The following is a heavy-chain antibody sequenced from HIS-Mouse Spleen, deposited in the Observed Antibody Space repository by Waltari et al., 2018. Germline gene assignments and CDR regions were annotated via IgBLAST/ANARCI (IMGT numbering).Heavy chain of an antibody. Sequence: QLQLQESGPGLVKPSETLSLTCTVSGGSISSRSYYWGWIRQPPGKGLGGIGSIYYSGSTYYNPSLKSRGTISVETSKNQFSLKLSSVTAADTAVYYCAREIPYSSSWYDWYFDLWGRGTLVTVSS. CDR3: AREIPYSSSWYDWYFDL. V-gene: IGHV4-39*07. J-gene: IGHJ2*01. D-gene: IGHD6-13*01. CDR1: GGSISSRSYY. CDR2: IYYSGST.